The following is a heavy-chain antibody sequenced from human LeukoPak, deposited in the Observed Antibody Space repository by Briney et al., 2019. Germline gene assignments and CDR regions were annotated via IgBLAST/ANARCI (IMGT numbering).Heavy chain of an antibody. V-gene: IGHV3-23*01. D-gene: IGHD3-9*01. CDR3: ARGTAYWLLSPNFDS. CDR2: ISGSGGST. Sequence: GGSLRLSCAASGFTFSTYAMSWVRQAPGKGLEWVSAISGSGGSTYYADSVKGRFTISRDNSKNTLYLQMNSLRVEDTSLYYCARGTAYWLLSPNFDSWGQGTLVTVSS. J-gene: IGHJ4*02. CDR1: GFTFSTYA.